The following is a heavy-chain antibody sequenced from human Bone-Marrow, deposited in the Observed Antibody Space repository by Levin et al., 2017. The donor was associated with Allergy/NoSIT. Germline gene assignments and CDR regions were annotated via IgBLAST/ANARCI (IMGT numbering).Heavy chain of an antibody. Sequence: PGGSLRLSCAAAGFTFSSYWMNWVRQSPERGLEWLASIKEDGSDKSYINSVQGRFTISRDNAKNSLYLQMNSLRVEDTAMYYCVRGPLGRDGVNTLDQWGQGTLVTVSS. J-gene: IGHJ4*02. V-gene: IGHV3-7*01. CDR1: GFTFSSYW. CDR2: IKEDGSDK. CDR3: VRGPLGRDGVNTLDQ. D-gene: IGHD5-24*01.